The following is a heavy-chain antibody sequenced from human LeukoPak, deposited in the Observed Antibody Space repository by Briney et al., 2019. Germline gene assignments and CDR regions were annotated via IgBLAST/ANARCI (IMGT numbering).Heavy chain of an antibody. V-gene: IGHV4-39*01. Sequence: SETLSLTCTVSGVAISSTTYYWGWIRQPPGKGLEWVGSISYSGSTYYNPSLKSRVTIFLETSKNQFSLKLSSVTASDTAVYYCARMDAYIFGYADYWGQGTLVTVSS. D-gene: IGHD5-18*01. J-gene: IGHJ4*02. CDR2: ISYSGST. CDR3: ARMDAYIFGYADY. CDR1: GVAISSTTYY.